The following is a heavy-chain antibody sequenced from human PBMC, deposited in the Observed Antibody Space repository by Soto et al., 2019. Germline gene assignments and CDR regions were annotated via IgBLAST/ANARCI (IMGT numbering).Heavy chain of an antibody. Sequence: GGSLRLSCAASGFTFDDYAMHWVRQAPGKGLEWVSGISWNSGSIGYADSVKGRFTISRDNAKNSLYLQMNSLRAEDTALYYCAKDMRDIVVVPAAIEGGFDYWGQGTLVTVSS. J-gene: IGHJ4*02. V-gene: IGHV3-9*01. CDR2: ISWNSGSI. CDR1: GFTFDDYA. D-gene: IGHD2-2*02. CDR3: AKDMRDIVVVPAAIEGGFDY.